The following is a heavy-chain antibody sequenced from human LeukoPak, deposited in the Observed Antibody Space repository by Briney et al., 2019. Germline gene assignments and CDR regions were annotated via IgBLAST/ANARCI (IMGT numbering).Heavy chain of an antibody. CDR2: ISGSGGST. J-gene: IGHJ6*03. V-gene: IGHV3-23*01. CDR3: AKGLYCSGGSCYYMDV. Sequence: PGGSLRLSCAASGFTFSSYAMSWVRQAPGKGLEWVSAISGSGGSTYYADSVKGRFTISRDNSKNTLYLQMNSLRAEDTAVYYCAKGLYCSGGSCYYMDVWGKGTTVTVSS. CDR1: GFTFSSYA. D-gene: IGHD2-15*01.